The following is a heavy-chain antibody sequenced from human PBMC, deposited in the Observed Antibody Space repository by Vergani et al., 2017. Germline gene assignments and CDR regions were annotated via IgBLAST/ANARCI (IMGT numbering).Heavy chain of an antibody. J-gene: IGHJ4*02. D-gene: IGHD3-22*01. V-gene: IGHV3-30*04. CDR1: GFTFSSYA. CDR2: ISYDGSNK. CDR3: AREGYYDSTPQPPYFDY. Sequence: QVQLVESGGGVVQPGRSLRLSCAASGFTFSSYAMHWVRQAPGKGLEWVAVISYDGSNKYYADSVKGRFTISRDNSKNTLYLQINSLRAEDTAVYYCAREGYYDSTPQPPYFDYGGQGTLVTVSS.